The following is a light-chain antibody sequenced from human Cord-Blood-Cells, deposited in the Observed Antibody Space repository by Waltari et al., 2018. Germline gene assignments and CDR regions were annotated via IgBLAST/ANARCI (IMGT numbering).Light chain of an antibody. CDR2: YVS. V-gene: IGLV2-11*01. J-gene: IGLJ2*01. Sequence: QSALTQPRSVSGSPGQSVTISCTGTSSDVGGYNYVSWYQQHPGKAPKLMIYYVSKRPSGGPDRFCGSKSGNTASLTISGLQAEDEADYYCCSYAGSYTFVVFGGGTKLTVL. CDR3: CSYAGSYTFVV. CDR1: SSDVGGYNY.